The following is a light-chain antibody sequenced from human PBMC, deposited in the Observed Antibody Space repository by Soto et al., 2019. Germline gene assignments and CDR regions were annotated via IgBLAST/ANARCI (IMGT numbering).Light chain of an antibody. J-gene: IGLJ1*01. Sequence: QSVLTQPASVSASPGQSITIPCTGTSSDVGSYNLVSWFQQHPGKVPKLLIYEGTKRPSGLSDRFSGSKSGTTASLTISGLQAEDEAHYYCHSYAGENLYVFGTGTKVTVL. V-gene: IGLV2-23*01. CDR3: HSYAGENLYV. CDR1: SSDVGSYNL. CDR2: EGT.